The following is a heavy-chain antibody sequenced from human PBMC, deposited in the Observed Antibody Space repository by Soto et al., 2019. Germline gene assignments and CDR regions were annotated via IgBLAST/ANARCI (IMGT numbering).Heavy chain of an antibody. CDR2: IYPDDSDT. Sequence: GESLKISCQASGYSFSNFWIAWVRQMPGEGLEWLGIIYPDDSDTRYSPSFLGQATISADNSIKTTYLQWSSLKASDTAIYFCASSVLVTSTMNYFDLWGQGTLVTVSS. D-gene: IGHD2-8*02. J-gene: IGHJ4*02. CDR1: GYSFSNFW. CDR3: ASSVLVTSTMNYFDL. V-gene: IGHV5-51*01.